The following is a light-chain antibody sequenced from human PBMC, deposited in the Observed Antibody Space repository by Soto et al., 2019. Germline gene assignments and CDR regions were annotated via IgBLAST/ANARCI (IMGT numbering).Light chain of an antibody. CDR3: QSYDSSLSGVV. J-gene: IGLJ2*01. CDR2: GNS. CDR1: SSNIRANYD. V-gene: IGLV1-40*01. Sequence: QSVLTQPPSVSGAPGQRVTISCTGSSSNIRANYDVHWYQQLPGTAPKLLIYGNSNRPSRVPDRFSGSKSGTSASLAITGLQAEDEADYYCQSYDSSLSGVVFGGGTKLTFL.